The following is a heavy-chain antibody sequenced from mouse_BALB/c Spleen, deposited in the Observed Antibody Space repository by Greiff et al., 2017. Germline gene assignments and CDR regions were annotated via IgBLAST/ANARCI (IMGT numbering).Heavy chain of an antibody. CDR1: GFTFSSYG. CDR3: ARRMDYDYDIFAY. J-gene: IGHJ3*01. V-gene: IGHV5-6*01. CDR2: ISSGGSYT. Sequence: EVQVVESGGDLVKPGGSLKLSCAASGFTFSSYGMSWVRQTPDKRLEWVATISSGGSYTYYPDSVKGRFTISRDNAKNTLYLQMSSLKSEDTAMYYCARRMDYDYDIFAYWGQGTLVTVSA. D-gene: IGHD2-4*01.